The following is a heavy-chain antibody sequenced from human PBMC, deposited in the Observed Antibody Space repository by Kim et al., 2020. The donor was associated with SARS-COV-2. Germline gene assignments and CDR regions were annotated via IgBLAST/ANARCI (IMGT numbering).Heavy chain of an antibody. CDR1: GFTFDDYT. Sequence: GGSLRLSCAASGFTFDDYTMHWVRQAPGKGLEWVSLISWDGGSTYYADSVKGRFTISRDNSKNSLYLQMNSMRTEDTALYYCAKDLGYCSSTSCLGDYYYYGMDVWGQGTTVTVSS. D-gene: IGHD2-2*01. V-gene: IGHV3-43*01. CDR3: AKDLGYCSSTSCLGDYYYYGMDV. CDR2: ISWDGGST. J-gene: IGHJ6*02.